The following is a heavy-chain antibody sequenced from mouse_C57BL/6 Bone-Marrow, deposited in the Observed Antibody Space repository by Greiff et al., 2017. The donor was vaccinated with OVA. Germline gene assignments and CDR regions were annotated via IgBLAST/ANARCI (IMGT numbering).Heavy chain of an antibody. CDR1: GYAFSSYW. D-gene: IGHD1-1*01. Sequence: QVQLQQSGAELVKPGASVKISCKASGYAFSSYWMNWVKQRPGKGLEWIGQIYPGDGDTNYNGKIKGKATLTADKSSSTAYMQLSSLTSEDSAVYFCARGGLYYGSSWGWYFDVWGTGTTVTVSS. V-gene: IGHV1-80*01. CDR2: IYPGDGDT. CDR3: ARGGLYYGSSWGWYFDV. J-gene: IGHJ1*03.